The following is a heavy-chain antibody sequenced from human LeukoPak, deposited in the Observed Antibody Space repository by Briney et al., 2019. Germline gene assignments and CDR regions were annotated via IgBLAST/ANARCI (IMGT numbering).Heavy chain of an antibody. J-gene: IGHJ4*02. V-gene: IGHV3-30*18. CDR2: ISYDGSNK. Sequence: GGSLRLSCAASGFTVSSNCMSWVRQAPGKGLEWVAVISYDGSNKYYADSVKGRFTISRDNSKNTLYLQMNSLRAEDTAVYYCAKERRGITVTSFDYWGQGTLVTVSS. D-gene: IGHD4-17*01. CDR3: AKERRGITVTSFDY. CDR1: GFTVSSNC.